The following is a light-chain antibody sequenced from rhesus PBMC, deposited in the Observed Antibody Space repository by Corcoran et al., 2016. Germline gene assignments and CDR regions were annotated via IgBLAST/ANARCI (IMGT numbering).Light chain of an antibody. CDR1: QGISNW. CDR2: RAS. Sequence: DIQMTQSPSSLSAFVGDRVTTTCRASQGISNWLSWYQQKPGKAPKLLIFRASNLATGVPSRFSGSGSGTDFPLTIPNLQPEDIAIYYCQQHNTSPFTFGPGTKLDIK. J-gene: IGKJ3*01. CDR3: QQHNTSPFT. V-gene: IGKV1-69*01.